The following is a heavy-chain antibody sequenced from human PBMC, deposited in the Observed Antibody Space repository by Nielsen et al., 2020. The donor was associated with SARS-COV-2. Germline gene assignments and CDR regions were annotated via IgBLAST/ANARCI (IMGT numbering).Heavy chain of an antibody. CDR1: GGAFSGYR. D-gene: IGHD3-3*01. CDR2: VNDSGST. J-gene: IGHJ6*02. Sequence: SETLSLTCGVYGGAFSGYRWTWVRQPPGKGLEWIGEVNDSGSTNYKASLSSRVTISGDASKRQVSLRLSSVTAADTALYFCARGNYDFLSGSDISLYGLDVWGQGTTVTVSS. V-gene: IGHV4-34*01. CDR3: ARGNYDFLSGSDISLYGLDV.